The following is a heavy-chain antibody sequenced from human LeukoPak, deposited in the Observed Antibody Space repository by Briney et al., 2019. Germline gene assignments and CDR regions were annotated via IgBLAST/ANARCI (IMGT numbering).Heavy chain of an antibody. CDR1: GFTFSSYG. V-gene: IGHV3-64D*06. D-gene: IGHD6-19*01. Sequence: PGRSLRLSCAASGFTFSSYGMHWVRQAPGKGLEYVTGISSNGGNTYYADSVKGRFTISRDNSKNTLYLQMSSLRGEDTAVYYCVKERTSGWYDFDYWGQGTLVTVSS. CDR2: ISSNGGNT. CDR3: VKERTSGWYDFDY. J-gene: IGHJ4*02.